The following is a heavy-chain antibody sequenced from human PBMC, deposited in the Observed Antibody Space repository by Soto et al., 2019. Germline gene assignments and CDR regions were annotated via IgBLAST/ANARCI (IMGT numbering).Heavy chain of an antibody. CDR2: MNPNSGNT. CDR1: GYTFTSYD. D-gene: IGHD2-2*01. J-gene: IGHJ6*03. Sequence: ASVKVSCKASGYTFTSYDINWVRQATGQGLEWMGWMNPNSGNTGYAQKFQGRVTMTRNTSISTAYMELSSLRSEDTAVYYCARNGQLLPGFTYYYMDVCGKGTTVTVSS. CDR3: ARNGQLLPGFTYYYMDV. V-gene: IGHV1-8*01.